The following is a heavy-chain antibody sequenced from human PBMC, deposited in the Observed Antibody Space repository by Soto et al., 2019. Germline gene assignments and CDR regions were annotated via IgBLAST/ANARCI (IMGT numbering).Heavy chain of an antibody. V-gene: IGHV4-30-2*01. CDR3: ARDELEGDWFDP. CDR1: GGSISSGGYS. J-gene: IGHJ5*02. Sequence: QLQLQESGSGLVRPSQTLSLTCAVSGGSISSGGYSWNWIRQPPGKGLEWIGYIYHSGSTLYNPCLTSRVTTPVDKSKNQISLNLTSVTAEQRAVYYSARDELEGDWFDPWGQGTLFTVSS. D-gene: IGHD6-6*01. CDR2: IYHSGST.